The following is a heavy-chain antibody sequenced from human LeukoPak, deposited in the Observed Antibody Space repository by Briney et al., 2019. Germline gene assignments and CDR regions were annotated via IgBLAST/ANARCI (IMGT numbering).Heavy chain of an antibody. D-gene: IGHD2-21*02. CDR1: EVTFSSYG. Sequence: GGSLRLSCVDSEVTFSSYGMNWVRQAPGKGLEWVSSISSSSSYIYYADSVKGRFTISRDNAKNSLYLQMNSLRAEDTAVYYCARVRAYCGGDCYSRYYYYGMDVWGQGTTVTASS. V-gene: IGHV3-21*01. J-gene: IGHJ6*02. CDR2: ISSSSSYI. CDR3: ARVRAYCGGDCYSRYYYYGMDV.